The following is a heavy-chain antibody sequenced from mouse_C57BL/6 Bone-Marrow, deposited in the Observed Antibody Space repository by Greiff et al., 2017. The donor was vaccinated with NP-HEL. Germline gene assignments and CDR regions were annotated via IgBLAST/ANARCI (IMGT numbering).Heavy chain of an antibody. CDR2: INPGSGGT. D-gene: IGHD2-4*01. CDR3: ARGKDDYDVGYFDD. V-gene: IGHV1-54*01. Sequence: QVQLQQSGAELVRPGTSVKVSCKASGYAFTNYLIEWVKQRPGQGLEWIGVINPGSGGTNYNEKFKGKATLTADKSSSTAYMQLSSLTSEDSAVYFCARGKDDYDVGYFDDWGQGTTLTVSS. J-gene: IGHJ2*01. CDR1: GYAFTNYL.